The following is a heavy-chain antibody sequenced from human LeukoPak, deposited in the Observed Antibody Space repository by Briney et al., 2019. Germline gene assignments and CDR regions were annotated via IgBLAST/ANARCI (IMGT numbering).Heavy chain of an antibody. CDR3: ARLGSSWYVGWFDP. D-gene: IGHD6-13*01. Sequence: SETLSLTCTVSGGSISSSSYYWGWIRQPPGKGLEWIGSIYYSGSTYYNPSLKSRVTISVDTSKNQFSLKLSSVTAADTAVYYCARLGSSWYVGWFDPWGQGTLVTVSS. CDR2: IYYSGST. J-gene: IGHJ5*02. V-gene: IGHV4-39*01. CDR1: GGSISSSSYY.